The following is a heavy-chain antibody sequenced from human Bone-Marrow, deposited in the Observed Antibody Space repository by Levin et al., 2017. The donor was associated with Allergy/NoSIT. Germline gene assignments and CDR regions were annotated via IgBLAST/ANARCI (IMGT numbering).Heavy chain of an antibody. Sequence: SCAAFGFTFDDYKMHWVRQAPGKGLEWVSLISWDGGSRYYADSVKGRFTISRDNSKNSLYLQMNSLRSEDTALYYCAKDFGDYSLDYWGQGTLVTVSS. CDR1: GFTFDDYK. J-gene: IGHJ4*02. CDR2: ISWDGGSR. V-gene: IGHV3-43*01. D-gene: IGHD4-17*01. CDR3: AKDFGDYSLDY.